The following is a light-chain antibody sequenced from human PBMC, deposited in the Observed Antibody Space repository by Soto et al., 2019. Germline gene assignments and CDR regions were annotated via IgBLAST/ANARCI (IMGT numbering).Light chain of an antibody. V-gene: IGKV1-39*01. CDR2: AAS. CDR3: QQKYSLTIT. J-gene: IGKJ5*01. CDR1: QTITTS. Sequence: IQRTQSPSSLSASVGNRVTITCRTSQTITTSLNWYRQKPGKAPDLLLYAASSLQSGIPSRFGGRGSGTDFTLTITGLKHEDFATYYGQQKYSLTITFGQGTRLEI.